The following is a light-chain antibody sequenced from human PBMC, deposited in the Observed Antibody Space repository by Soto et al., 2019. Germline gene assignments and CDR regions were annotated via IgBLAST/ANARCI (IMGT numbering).Light chain of an antibody. CDR2: TAS. Sequence: DIQMTQSPSSLSAYLGDRVTIXXRASQRISAYLNWYQHKPGKAPRVXIYTASSLQSGVPSRFSGSGSGTDFTLTISSLQPEDFATYYCQQSYNNPLTFGGGTKVDIK. J-gene: IGKJ4*01. V-gene: IGKV1-39*01. CDR3: QQSYNNPLT. CDR1: QRISAY.